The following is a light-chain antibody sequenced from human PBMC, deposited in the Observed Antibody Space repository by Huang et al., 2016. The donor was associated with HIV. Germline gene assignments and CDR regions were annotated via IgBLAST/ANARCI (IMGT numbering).Light chain of an antibody. Sequence: DIVLTQSPATLSLSPGERATVSCRASQSVSTFLYWYQHKPGQAPRLLIFDASNRASGVPARFSGTGSGTDLTRTISSLEPSDVAVYYCQQHSYWPITFGRGTRLEI. CDR3: QQHSYWPIT. CDR1: QSVSTF. J-gene: IGKJ5*01. CDR2: DAS. V-gene: IGKV3-11*01.